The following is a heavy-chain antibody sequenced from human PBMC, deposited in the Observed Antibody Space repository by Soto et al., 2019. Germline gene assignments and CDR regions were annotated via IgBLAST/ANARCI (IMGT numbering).Heavy chain of an antibody. CDR1: GFTFSTYA. D-gene: IGHD6-19*01. Sequence: EVQLLESGGGLVQPGGSLRLSCAASGFTFSTYAMSWVRQAPWKGLEWVSGISGSGGSAYYADSVKGRFTISRDNSKNTLYLQMNSLRAEDTAVYYCAGSSGWYRAFDIWGQGTMVTVSS. V-gene: IGHV3-23*01. CDR3: AGSSGWYRAFDI. J-gene: IGHJ3*02. CDR2: ISGSGGSA.